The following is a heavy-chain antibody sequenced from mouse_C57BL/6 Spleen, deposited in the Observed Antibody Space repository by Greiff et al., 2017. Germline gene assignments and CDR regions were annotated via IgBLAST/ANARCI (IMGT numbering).Heavy chain of an antibody. V-gene: IGHV3-6*01. J-gene: IGHJ2*01. CDR1: GYSITSGYY. D-gene: IGHD1-1*01. CDR2: ISYDGNN. CDR3: ARRGYYGSSYEDY. Sequence: EVHLVESGPGLVKPSQSLSLTCSVTGYSITSGYYWNWIRQFPGNKLEWMGYISYDGNNNYNPSLKNRIPITRNTSKNQFFLKLNSVTTEDTATYYCARRGYYGSSYEDYWGQGTTLTVSS.